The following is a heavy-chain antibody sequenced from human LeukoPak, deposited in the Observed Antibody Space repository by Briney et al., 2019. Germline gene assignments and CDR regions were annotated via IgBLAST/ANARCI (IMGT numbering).Heavy chain of an antibody. CDR3: ARVDWSSTSCAADY. D-gene: IGHD2-2*01. CDR2: INLNSGGT. CDR1: ASTFTGYY. J-gene: IGHJ4*02. Sequence: ASVNVTFKASASTFTGYYMHLVRQAPAQGLEWMGWINLNSGGTNYVQKFQGRANMTRDTSISTGYMELSRLKSDDTAVYYCARVDWSSTSCAADYWGQGTLVTVSS. V-gene: IGHV1-2*02.